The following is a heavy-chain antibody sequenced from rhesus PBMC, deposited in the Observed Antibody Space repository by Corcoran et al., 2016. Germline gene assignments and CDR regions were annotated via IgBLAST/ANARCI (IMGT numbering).Heavy chain of an antibody. Sequence: QVQLQQWGEGLVKPSETLSLTCAVYGGSISSNYWSWIRQPPGKGLDWIVYIYGNSSSTNYNPSLKNRVTSSKDTSKNQFSLKLSSVTAADTAVYYCARDLGYCSGIYCYVLDYWGQGVLVTVSS. CDR1: GGSISSNY. V-gene: IGHV4-73*01. CDR3: ARDLGYCSGIYCYVLDY. D-gene: IGHD2-27*01. J-gene: IGHJ4*01. CDR2: IYGNSSST.